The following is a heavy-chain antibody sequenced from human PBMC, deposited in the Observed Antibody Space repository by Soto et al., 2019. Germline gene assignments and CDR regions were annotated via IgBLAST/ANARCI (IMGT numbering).Heavy chain of an antibody. D-gene: IGHD3-22*01. J-gene: IGHJ4*02. V-gene: IGHV2-5*02. CDR3: AHFYDSSGYTGY. CDR2: IYWDDDK. CDR1: GFSLSTNRVG. Sequence: SGPTLVNPTQTLTLTCTFSGFSLSTNRVGVGWIRQPPGKALEWLAVIYWDDDKRYSPSLKSRLTITKDTSKNQVVLRMTNMDPVDTATYYCAHFYDSSGYTGYWGQGTLVTVS.